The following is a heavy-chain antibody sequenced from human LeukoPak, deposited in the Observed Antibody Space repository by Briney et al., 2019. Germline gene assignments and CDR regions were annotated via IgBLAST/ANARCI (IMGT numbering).Heavy chain of an antibody. J-gene: IGHJ4*02. D-gene: IGHD6-13*01. CDR3: ATSLYSGSWYGDY. CDR2: ISYDGGSK. CDR1: GFTFSSYG. Sequence: PGRSLRLSCAASGFTFSSYGMHWVRQAPGKGLEWVAIISYDGGSKYYADSVQGRFTISRDNSKNTLYLQMNSLRTEDTAVYYCATSLYSGSWYGDYWGQGTLVTVSS. V-gene: IGHV3-30*03.